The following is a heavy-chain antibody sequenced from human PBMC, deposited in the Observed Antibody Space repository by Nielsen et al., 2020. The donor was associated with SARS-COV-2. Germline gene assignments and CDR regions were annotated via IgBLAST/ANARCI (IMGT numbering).Heavy chain of an antibody. V-gene: IGHV4-34*01. CDR3: ARQDLEDYYGMDV. Sequence: SETLSLTCAVYGGSFSGYYWSWIRQPPGKGLEWIGEINHSGSTNYNPSLKSRATISVDTSKNQFSLKLSSVTAADTAVYYCARQDLEDYYGMDVWGQGTTVTVSS. J-gene: IGHJ6*02. CDR1: GGSFSGYY. D-gene: IGHD3-3*01. CDR2: INHSGST.